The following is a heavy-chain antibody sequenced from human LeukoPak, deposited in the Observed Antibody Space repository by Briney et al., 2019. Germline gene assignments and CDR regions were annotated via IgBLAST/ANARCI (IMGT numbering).Heavy chain of an antibody. V-gene: IGHV4-39*02. Sequence: SETLSLTCTVSGGSISSSSYYWGWIRQPPGKGLEWIGSIHYSGSTYYDPSLKSRVTISVDTSKNQFSLKLSSVTAADTAMYYCARDSHGYCSGGSCYSGGWFDPWGQGTLVTVSS. J-gene: IGHJ5*02. D-gene: IGHD2-15*01. CDR3: ARDSHGYCSGGSCYSGGWFDP. CDR1: GGSISSSSYY. CDR2: IHYSGST.